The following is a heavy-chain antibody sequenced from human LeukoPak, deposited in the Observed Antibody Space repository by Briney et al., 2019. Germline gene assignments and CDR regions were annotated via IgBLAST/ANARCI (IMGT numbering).Heavy chain of an antibody. D-gene: IGHD3-22*01. J-gene: IGHJ4*02. CDR3: ARAWGGDSSGYYQGGFDY. Sequence: SVKVSCKASGGTFSTYSISWVRQAPGQGLEWMGRIIPIFGTANYAQKFHGRVTITTDESTNTAYMALSSLTSEDTAVYYCARAWGGDSSGYYQGGFDYWGQGTLVTVSS. V-gene: IGHV1-69*05. CDR2: IIPIFGTA. CDR1: GGTFSTYS.